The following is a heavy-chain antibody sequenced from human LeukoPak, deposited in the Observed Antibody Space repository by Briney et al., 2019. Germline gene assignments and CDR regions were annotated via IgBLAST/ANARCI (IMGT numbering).Heavy chain of an antibody. D-gene: IGHD3-10*01. CDR1: GYTFTSYA. Sequence: ASVKVSCKASGYTFTSYAMNWVRQAPGQGLEWMGGIIPIFGTANYAQKFQGRVTITADESTSTAYMELSSLRSEDTAVYYCARGGGRYGSGTFDYWGQGTLVTVSS. CDR3: ARGGGRYGSGTFDY. V-gene: IGHV1-69*13. CDR2: IIPIFGTA. J-gene: IGHJ4*02.